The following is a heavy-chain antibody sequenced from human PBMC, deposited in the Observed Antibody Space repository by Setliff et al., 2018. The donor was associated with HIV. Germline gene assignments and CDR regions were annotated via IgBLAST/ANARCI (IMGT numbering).Heavy chain of an antibody. D-gene: IGHD3-3*01. CDR2: ISWNSGSI. V-gene: IGHV3-9*01. CDR3: ARVLLITNAAYGVVSNQFDP. CDR1: GFTFDDYA. Sequence: TGGSLRLSCAASGFTFDDYAMFWVRQAPGEGLELVSSISWNSGSIGYADSVKGRFTASRDNAKSALYLQMNSLRAEDTAVYYCARVLLITNAAYGVVSNQFDPWGQGALVTVSS. J-gene: IGHJ5*02.